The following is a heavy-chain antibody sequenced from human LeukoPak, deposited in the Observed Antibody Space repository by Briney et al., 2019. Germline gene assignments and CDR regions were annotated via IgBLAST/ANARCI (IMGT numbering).Heavy chain of an antibody. CDR3: ARVLRYFDWLTRTAYYYYGMDV. CDR2: MNPNSGNT. CDR1: GYTFTNYD. Sequence: ASVKVSCKASGYTFTNYDINWVRQATGQGLEWMGWMNPNSGNTGYAQKFQGRVTMTRNTSISTAYMELSSLRSEDTAVYYCARVLRYFDWLTRTAYYYYGMDVWGQGTTVTVSS. V-gene: IGHV1-8*02. J-gene: IGHJ6*02. D-gene: IGHD3-9*01.